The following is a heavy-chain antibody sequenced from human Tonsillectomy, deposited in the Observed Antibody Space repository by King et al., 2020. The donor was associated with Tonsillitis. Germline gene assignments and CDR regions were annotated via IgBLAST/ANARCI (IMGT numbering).Heavy chain of an antibody. CDR1: GVTFSSYG. D-gene: IGHD1-1*01. J-gene: IGHJ4*02. CDR3: ARDSRRQRFDY. V-gene: IGHV3-33*01. Sequence: LVESGGGVVQPGRSLRLSCAASGVTFSSYGMHWVRQAPGKGLEWVAVIWYDGSNKYYADSVKGRFTISRDNSKNTLYLQMNSLRAEDTAVNYCARDSRRQRFDYWGQGTLVTVSS. CDR2: IWYDGSNK.